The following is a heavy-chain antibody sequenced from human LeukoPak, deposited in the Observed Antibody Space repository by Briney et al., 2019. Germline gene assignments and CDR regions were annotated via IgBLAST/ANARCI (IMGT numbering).Heavy chain of an antibody. V-gene: IGHV3-23*01. CDR2: ISGSGGST. D-gene: IGHD3-10*01. Sequence: GGSLRLSCAASGFTFSSYAMSWVRQAPGKGLEWVSVISGSGGSTYYADSVKGRFTISRDNSKNTLYLQMNSLRAEDTAVYYCAMVRGAHGEFDYWGQGTLVTVSS. CDR3: AMVRGAHGEFDY. CDR1: GFTFSSYA. J-gene: IGHJ4*02.